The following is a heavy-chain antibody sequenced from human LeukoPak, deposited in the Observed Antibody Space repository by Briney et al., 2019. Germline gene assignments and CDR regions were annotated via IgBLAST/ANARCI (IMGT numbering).Heavy chain of an antibody. CDR1: GGSISNYY. CDR2: IYFTGTT. Sequence: PSETLSLTCTVSGGSISNYYWTWVRQPPGKGLEWIGYIYFTGTTNYNPSLKSRVTVSVDTSKNQFSLNLSSVTAADTAVYYCARGGLQLDYSGQGTLVTVSS. V-gene: IGHV4-59*01. J-gene: IGHJ4*02. CDR3: ARGGLQLDY. D-gene: IGHD1-1*01.